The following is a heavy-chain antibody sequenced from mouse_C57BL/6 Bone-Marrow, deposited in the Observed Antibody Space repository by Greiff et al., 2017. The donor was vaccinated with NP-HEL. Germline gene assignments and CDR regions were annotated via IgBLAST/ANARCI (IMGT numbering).Heavy chain of an antibody. J-gene: IGHJ2*01. V-gene: IGHV1-7*01. D-gene: IGHD2-1*01. CDR2: INPGGGYT. Sequence: VQLQQSGAELAKPGASVKLSCKASGYTFTSYWMHWVKQRPGQGLEWIGYINPGGGYTKYNQKFKDKATLTADKSSSTAYMQLSSLTSEDSAVYYCARPMYDGNCFDYWGQGPTLPVSA. CDR1: GYTFTSYW. CDR3: ARPMYDGNCFDY.